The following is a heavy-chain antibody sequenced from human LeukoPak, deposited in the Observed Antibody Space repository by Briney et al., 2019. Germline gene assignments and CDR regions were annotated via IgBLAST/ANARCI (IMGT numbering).Heavy chain of an antibody. Sequence: GGSLRLSCAASGFTFSSCWMSWVRQAPGKGLEWVANIKQDGSEKYYVDSVKGRFTISRDNAKNSLYLQMNSLRAEDTAVYYCARGYYYDSSGYLGGYWGQGTLVTVSS. D-gene: IGHD3-22*01. CDR3: ARGYYYDSSGYLGGY. V-gene: IGHV3-7*05. J-gene: IGHJ4*02. CDR2: IKQDGSEK. CDR1: GFTFSSCW.